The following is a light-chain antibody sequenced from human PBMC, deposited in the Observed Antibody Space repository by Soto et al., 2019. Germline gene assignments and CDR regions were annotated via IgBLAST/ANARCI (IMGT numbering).Light chain of an antibody. CDR3: QQRGNSLT. Sequence: EIVLTQSPATLSLSPGERATLSCRASQSVSSYLAWYQQKPGQAPRLLIYDASNRATGIPARFSGSGSGTEFTLTISSLEPEDFPVYYCQQRGNSLTFGGGTKVEIK. J-gene: IGKJ4*01. V-gene: IGKV3-11*01. CDR2: DAS. CDR1: QSVSSY.